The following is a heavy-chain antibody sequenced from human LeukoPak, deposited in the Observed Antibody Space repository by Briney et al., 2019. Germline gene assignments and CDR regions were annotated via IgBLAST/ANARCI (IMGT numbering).Heavy chain of an antibody. CDR3: ARETYYDFWSGYYKASSYYYYMDV. J-gene: IGHJ6*03. V-gene: IGHV4-31*03. D-gene: IGHD3-3*01. Sequence: SQTLSLTCTVSGGSISSGGYYWSWIRQHPGKGLEWIGYIYYSGSTYYNPSLKSRVTISVDTSKNQFSLKLSSVTAADTAVYYCARETYYDFWSGYYKASSYYYYMDVWGKGTTVTVSS. CDR1: GGSISSGGYY. CDR2: IYYSGST.